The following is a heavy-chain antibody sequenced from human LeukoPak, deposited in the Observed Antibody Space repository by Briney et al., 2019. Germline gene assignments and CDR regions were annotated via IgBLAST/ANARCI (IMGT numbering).Heavy chain of an antibody. J-gene: IGHJ6*02. CDR2: IDENRPGR. V-gene: IGHV3-43*02. CDR1: GFIFGDYD. Sequence: PGGPLRLSCAASGFIFGDYDMHWVRQATGKGLEWVSHIDENRPGRWYSDYVKGQCTISREDSNNFMYLKMNRLTVDDTALYYCTKDRYGSRSGETGMDVWGQGTTVTVSS. D-gene: IGHD3-10*01. CDR3: TKDRYGSRSGETGMDV.